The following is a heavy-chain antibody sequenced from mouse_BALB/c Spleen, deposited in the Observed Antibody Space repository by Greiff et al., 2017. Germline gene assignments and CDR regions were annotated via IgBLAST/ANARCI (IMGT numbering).Heavy chain of an antibody. V-gene: IGHV1-87*01. CDR3: ARGLLRSYAMDY. J-gene: IGHJ4*01. Sequence: VQLQQSGAKLARPGASVKLSCKASGYTFTSYWMQWVKQRPGQGLEWIGAIYPGDGDTRYTQKFKGKATLTADKSSSTAYMQLSSLASEDSAVYYCARGLLRSYAMDYWGQGTSVTVSS. CDR1: GYTFTSYW. CDR2: IYPGDGDT. D-gene: IGHD1-1*01.